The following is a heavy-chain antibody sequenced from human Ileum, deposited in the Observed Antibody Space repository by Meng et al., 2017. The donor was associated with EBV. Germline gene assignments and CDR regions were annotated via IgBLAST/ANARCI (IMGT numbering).Heavy chain of an antibody. CDR2: INHSGST. Sequence: WGAGLLNPSETLSLTSAFYGGSFSGYYWTWIRQPPGKGLEWIGEINHSGSTNYNPSLKSRVTISVDKNQFSLKLSSVTAADTAVYYCARGFYTYGSSCFDYWGQGTLVTVSS. V-gene: IGHV4-34*01. CDR1: GGSFSGYY. J-gene: IGHJ4*02. CDR3: ARGFYTYGSSCFDY. D-gene: IGHD6-13*01.